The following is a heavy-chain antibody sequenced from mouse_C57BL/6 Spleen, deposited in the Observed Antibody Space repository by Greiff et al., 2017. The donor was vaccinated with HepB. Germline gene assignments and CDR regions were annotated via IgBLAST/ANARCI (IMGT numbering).Heavy chain of an antibody. CDR2: IYPGDGDT. Sequence: VQLQQSGAELVKPGASVKISCKASGYAFSSYWRNWVKQRPGKGLEWIGQIYPGDGDTNYNGKFKGKATLTADKSSSTAYMQLSSLTSEDSAVYFCARGEYDYDLYYFDYGGQGTTLTVSS. J-gene: IGHJ2*01. CDR1: GYAFSSYW. CDR3: ARGEYDYDLYYFDY. V-gene: IGHV1-80*01. D-gene: IGHD2-4*01.